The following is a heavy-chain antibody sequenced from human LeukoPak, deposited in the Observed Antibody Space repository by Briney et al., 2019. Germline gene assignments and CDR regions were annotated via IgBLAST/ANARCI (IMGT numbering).Heavy chain of an antibody. J-gene: IGHJ4*02. Sequence: PGGSLRLSCAASGFSISSDYMTWVRQAPGKGLEWVSVICNTGGTKYADSVRGRFTISRDNSKNTVFLQMNSLRPEDTAVYYCVRATWDYWGQGTLVTVSS. CDR2: ICNTGGT. CDR3: VRATWDY. CDR1: GFSISSDY. V-gene: IGHV3-66*01.